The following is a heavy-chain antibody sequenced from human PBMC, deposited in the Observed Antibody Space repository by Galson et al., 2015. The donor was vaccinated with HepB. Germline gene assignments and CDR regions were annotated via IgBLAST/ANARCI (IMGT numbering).Heavy chain of an antibody. V-gene: IGHV3-49*04. CDR2: IRSKAYGGTT. CDR1: GFTFGDYA. Sequence: SLRLSCAASGFTFGDYAMSWVRQAPGKGLEWVGFIRSKAYGGTTEYAASVKGRFTISRDDSKSIAYLQMNSLKTEDTAVYYCTRTERGGSGPENYGMDVWGQGTTVTVSS. J-gene: IGHJ6*02. CDR3: TRTERGGSGPENYGMDV. D-gene: IGHD3-10*01.